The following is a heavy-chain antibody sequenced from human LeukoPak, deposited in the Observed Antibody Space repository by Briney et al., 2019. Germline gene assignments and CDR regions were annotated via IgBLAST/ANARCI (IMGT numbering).Heavy chain of an antibody. Sequence: GGSLRLSCAASGFTFSAYHINWVRQAPGKGLEWISYISATGTTIHYADSVKGRFAISRDNAGSSLYLQMNSLRDEDTAVYYCARVWQDYSGVDYWGQGTLVTVSS. CDR2: ISATGTTI. D-gene: IGHD2-21*01. CDR1: GFTFSAYH. J-gene: IGHJ4*02. CDR3: ARVWQDYSGVDY. V-gene: IGHV3-48*02.